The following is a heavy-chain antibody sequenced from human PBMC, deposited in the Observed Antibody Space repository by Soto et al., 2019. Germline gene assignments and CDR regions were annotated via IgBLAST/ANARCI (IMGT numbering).Heavy chain of an antibody. J-gene: IGHJ6*02. V-gene: IGHV3-74*01. D-gene: IGHD3-10*01. CDR3: ARGIRGKYGMDV. CDR2: INGDGSRS. Sequence: EVQLVESGGGLVQPGGSLRLSCATSGFTFSDYWIHLVRQAPGKGLVWVSRINGDGSRSDYADSVKGRFTISRDNAENTVYLQMNSLSAEDTAVYFCARGIRGKYGMDVWGHGTTVTVSS. CDR1: GFTFSDYW.